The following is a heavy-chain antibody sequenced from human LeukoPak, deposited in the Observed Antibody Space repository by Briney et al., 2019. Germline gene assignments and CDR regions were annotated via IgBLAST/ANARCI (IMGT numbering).Heavy chain of an antibody. CDR2: IYYSGST. D-gene: IGHD4-17*01. J-gene: IGHJ4*02. Sequence: SETLSLTCTVSGGSISSYYWSWIRQPPGKGLEWIGYIYYSGSTNYNPSLKSRVTISVDTSKNQFSLKLSSVTAADTAVYYCGRLRGAMTTVTSIFDSWGQGTLVTVSS. CDR3: GRLRGAMTTVTSIFDS. CDR1: GGSISSYY. V-gene: IGHV4-59*01.